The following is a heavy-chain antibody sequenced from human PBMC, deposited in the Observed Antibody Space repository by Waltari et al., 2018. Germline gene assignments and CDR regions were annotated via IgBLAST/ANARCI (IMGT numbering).Heavy chain of an antibody. Sequence: VQLLESGGGLVQPGGSLRLSCAASGVTFSSYAMSWVRQAPGQGLEWMGGIIPICGTANYAQKFQGRVTITADKSTSTAYMELRSLRSDDTAVYYCARVGVWGSYRYFDYWGQGTLVTVSS. CDR2: IIPICGTA. J-gene: IGHJ4*02. CDR3: ARVGVWGSYRYFDY. V-gene: IGHV1-69*06. CDR1: GVTFSSYA. D-gene: IGHD3-16*02.